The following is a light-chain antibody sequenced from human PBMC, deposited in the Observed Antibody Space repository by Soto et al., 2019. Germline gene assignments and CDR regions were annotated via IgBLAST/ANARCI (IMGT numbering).Light chain of an antibody. V-gene: IGKV3-15*01. CDR2: GAS. CDR3: QQYNNWLRT. CDR1: QSVSSN. J-gene: IGKJ1*01. Sequence: ELVLTPSPGTLSLPPVESATLSCRASQSVSSNLAWYQQNPGQAPRLLIYGASTRATGIPARFSGSGSGTEFTLTISSLQSEDFAVYYCQQYNNWLRTFGQGTKVDIK.